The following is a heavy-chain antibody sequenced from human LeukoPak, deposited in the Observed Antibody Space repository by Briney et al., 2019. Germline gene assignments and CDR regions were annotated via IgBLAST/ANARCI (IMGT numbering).Heavy chain of an antibody. Sequence: SGGSLRLSCAASGFTVSSNYMSWVRQAPGKGLEWVSVIYSGGSTYYADSVKGRFTISRDNSKNTLYLQMNSLRAEDTAVYYCARYYYDSSGPFDYWGQGTLVTVSS. CDR1: GFTVSSNY. J-gene: IGHJ4*02. V-gene: IGHV3-66*02. D-gene: IGHD3-22*01. CDR3: ARYYYDSSGPFDY. CDR2: IYSGGST.